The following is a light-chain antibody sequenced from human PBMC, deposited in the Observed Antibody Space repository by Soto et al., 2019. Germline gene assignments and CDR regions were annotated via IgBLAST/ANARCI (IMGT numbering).Light chain of an antibody. CDR2: DVS. CDR3: FSYTRSSTMV. Sequence: QSALTQPASVSGSPGQSITFSCTGTSSDVGSYNYVSWYQQHPGKAPKLMIYDVSNRPLGISNRFSGSKSGNTTSLTISGHQAEDEADYYCFSYTRSSTMVFGGGTKVTVL. V-gene: IGLV2-14*03. J-gene: IGLJ2*01. CDR1: SSDVGSYNY.